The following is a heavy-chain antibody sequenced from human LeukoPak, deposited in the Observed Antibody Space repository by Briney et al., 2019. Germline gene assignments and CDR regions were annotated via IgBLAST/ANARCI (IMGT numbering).Heavy chain of an antibody. J-gene: IGHJ4*02. CDR2: IYTSGST. D-gene: IGHD6-6*01. CDR1: GGSISSGSYY. V-gene: IGHV4-61*02. Sequence: SETLSLTCTVSGGSISSGSYYWSWIRQPAGKGLEWIGRIYTSGSTNYNPSLKSRVTISVDTSKNQFSLKLSSVTAADTAVYYCAREVSGWGQGTLVTVSS. CDR3: AREVSG.